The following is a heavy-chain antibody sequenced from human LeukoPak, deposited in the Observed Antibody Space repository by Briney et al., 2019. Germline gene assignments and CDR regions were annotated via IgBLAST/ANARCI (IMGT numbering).Heavy chain of an antibody. D-gene: IGHD4-17*01. CDR3: ARDGQDYGDYFWYFDY. J-gene: IGHJ4*02. Sequence: GGSLRLSCAASGFTFSSYAMHWVRQAPGKGLEWVAVISYDGSNKYYADSVKGRFTISRDNSKNTLYLQMNSLRAEDTAVYYCARDGQDYGDYFWYFDYWGQGTLVTVSS. CDR2: ISYDGSNK. V-gene: IGHV3-30*04. CDR1: GFTFSSYA.